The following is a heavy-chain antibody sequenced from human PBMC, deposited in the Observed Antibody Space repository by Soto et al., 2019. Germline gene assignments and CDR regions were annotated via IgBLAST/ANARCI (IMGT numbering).Heavy chain of an antibody. CDR1: GATFSSYA. CDR2: IIPIFGTA. Sequence: ASVKVSCKASGATFSSYAISWVRQAPGQGLEWMGGIIPIFGTANYAQKFQGRVTITADESTSTAYMELSSLRSEDTAVYYCARVGIQLWYYYYYGMDVWGQGTTVTVSS. D-gene: IGHD5-18*01. J-gene: IGHJ6*02. V-gene: IGHV1-69*13. CDR3: ARVGIQLWYYYYYGMDV.